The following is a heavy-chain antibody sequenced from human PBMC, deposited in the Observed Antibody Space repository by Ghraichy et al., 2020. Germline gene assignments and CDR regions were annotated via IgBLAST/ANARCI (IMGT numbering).Heavy chain of an antibody. CDR2: ISYDGSKK. J-gene: IGHJ4*02. V-gene: IGHV3-30*04. CDR3: ARAPGYSSSCPDY. D-gene: IGHD6-13*01. CDR1: GFTFSNFA. Sequence: GGSLRLSCAASGFTFSNFAMHWVRQAPGKGLEWVAVISYDGSKKYHVDSVKGRFTISRDNSKNTLYLQMNSLEPEDTAVYYCARAPGYSSSCPDYWGQGTLVTVSS.